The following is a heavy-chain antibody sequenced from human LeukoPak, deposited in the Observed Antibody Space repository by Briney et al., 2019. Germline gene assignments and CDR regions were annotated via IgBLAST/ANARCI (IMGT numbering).Heavy chain of an antibody. V-gene: IGHV4-59*08. CDR3: ARRWVTRYYFDY. CDR2: ISYTGST. CDR1: GDSISSYY. J-gene: IGHJ4*02. D-gene: IGHD2-21*02. Sequence: PSETLSLTCTVSGDSISSYYWSWIWQPPGKGLEWIGYISYTGSTNFNPSLKSRVTISVDTSKNQFSLRLSSVTAADTAVYYCARRWVTRYYFDYWGQGTLVTVSS.